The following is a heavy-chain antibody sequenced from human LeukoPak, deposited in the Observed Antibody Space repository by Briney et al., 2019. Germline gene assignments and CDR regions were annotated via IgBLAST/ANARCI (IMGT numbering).Heavy chain of an antibody. V-gene: IGHV4-59*08. CDR1: GGSINSYY. D-gene: IGHD6-19*01. J-gene: IGHJ4*02. CDR2: IYYSGST. Sequence: SETLSLTCTVSGGSINSYYWSWIRQPPGKGLEWIGYIYYSGSTNYNPSLKSRVTISVDTAKNQFSLKLSSVTAADTALYYCARAPSSIAVAGALSFDYWGQGSQVSV. CDR3: ARAPSSIAVAGALSFDY.